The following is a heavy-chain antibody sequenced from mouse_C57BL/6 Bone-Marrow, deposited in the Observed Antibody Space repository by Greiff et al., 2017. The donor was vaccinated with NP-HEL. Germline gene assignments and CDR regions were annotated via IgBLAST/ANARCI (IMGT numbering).Heavy chain of an antibody. CDR2: IRSKSNNYAT. Sequence: EVKLMESGGGLVQPKGSLKLSCAASGFSFNTYAMNWVRQAPGKGLEWVARIRSKSNNYATYYADSVKDRFTISRDDSESMLYLQMNNLKTEDTAMYYCHSSSFAYWGQGTLVTVSA. J-gene: IGHJ3*01. CDR1: GFSFNTYA. V-gene: IGHV10-1*01. D-gene: IGHD3-1*01. CDR3: HSSSFAY.